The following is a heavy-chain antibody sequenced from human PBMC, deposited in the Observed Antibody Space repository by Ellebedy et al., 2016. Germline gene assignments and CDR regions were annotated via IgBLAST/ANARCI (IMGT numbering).Heavy chain of an antibody. CDR1: GFTFNIAG. J-gene: IGHJ4*02. Sequence: GESLKISXAASGFTFNIAGMTWVRQAPGKGLEWVATIVFSGTAAYYADSVKGRFIVSRDNTKNSLFLQMNSLEVEDTAVYYCARDGREWSRDCWGQGSLVTVSS. CDR3: ARDGREWSRDC. V-gene: IGHV3-21*01. CDR2: IVFSGTAA. D-gene: IGHD3-3*01.